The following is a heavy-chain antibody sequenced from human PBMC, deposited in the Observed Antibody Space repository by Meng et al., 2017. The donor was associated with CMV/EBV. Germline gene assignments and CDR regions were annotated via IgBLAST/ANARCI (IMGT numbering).Heavy chain of an antibody. D-gene: IGHD6-6*01. V-gene: IGHV3-11*04. CDR3: ARALVRTSPPDY. CDR1: GFTLSDYY. CDR2: ISSSGSTI. Sequence: SCAASGFTLSDYYMSWIRQAPGKGLEWVSYISSSGSTIYYADSVKGRFTISRDNAKNSLYLQMNSLRAEDTAVYYCARALVRTSPPDYWGQGTLVTVSS. J-gene: IGHJ4*02.